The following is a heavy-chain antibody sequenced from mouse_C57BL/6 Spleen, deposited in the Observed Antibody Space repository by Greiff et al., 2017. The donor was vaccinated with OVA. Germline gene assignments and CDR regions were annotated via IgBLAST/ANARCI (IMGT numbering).Heavy chain of an antibody. Sequence: EVQLVESGPELVKPGASVKISCKASGYSFTGYYMNWVKQSPEKSLEWIGEINPSTGGTTYNQKFKAKATLTVDKSSSTAYMQLKSLTSEDSAVYYCAREGEDYWGQGTTLTVSS. CDR3: AREGEDY. J-gene: IGHJ2*01. CDR1: GYSFTGYY. CDR2: INPSTGGT. V-gene: IGHV1-42*01.